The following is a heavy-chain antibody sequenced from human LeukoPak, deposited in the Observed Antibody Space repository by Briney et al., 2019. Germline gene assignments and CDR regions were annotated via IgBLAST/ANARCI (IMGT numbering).Heavy chain of an antibody. CDR1: GGSTSSGSYY. CDR2: IYTSGGT. Sequence: PSQTLSLTCTVSGGSTSSGSYYWSWIRQPAGKGLEWIGRIYTSGGTNYNPSLRSRVTISVDTSKNQFSLKLSSVTAADTAVYYCARYFGRWDFDYWGQGTLVTVSS. J-gene: IGHJ4*02. D-gene: IGHD3-9*01. V-gene: IGHV4-61*02. CDR3: ARYFGRWDFDY.